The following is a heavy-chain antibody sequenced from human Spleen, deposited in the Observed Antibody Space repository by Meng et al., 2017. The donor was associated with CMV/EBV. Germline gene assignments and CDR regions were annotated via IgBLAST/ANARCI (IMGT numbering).Heavy chain of an antibody. J-gene: IGHJ4*02. Sequence: SVKVSCKASGGPFSSYTISWVRQAPGQGLEWMGGIIPIFGASNYAQSFQGRLTITTDESTRTASMELSSLRSEDTAIYYCARARWGDFDYWGQGTLVTVSS. CDR3: ARARWGDFDY. D-gene: IGHD3-16*01. CDR2: IIPIFGAS. CDR1: GGPFSSYT. V-gene: IGHV1-69*05.